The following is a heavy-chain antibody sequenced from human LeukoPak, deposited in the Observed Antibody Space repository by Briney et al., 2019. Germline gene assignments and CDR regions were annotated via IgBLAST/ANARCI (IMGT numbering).Heavy chain of an antibody. CDR3: ATKGPRYSSTWAFDY. D-gene: IGHD6-13*01. CDR1: GFTFSSYW. V-gene: IGHV3-74*01. CDR2: INTDGSST. J-gene: IGHJ4*02. Sequence: GGSLRLSCAASGFTFSSYWMHWVRQAPGKGLVWVSRINTDGSSTTYADSVKGRFTISRDNAKNTLFLQMNSLRAEDTAIHYCATKGPRYSSTWAFDYWGQGTLVTVSS.